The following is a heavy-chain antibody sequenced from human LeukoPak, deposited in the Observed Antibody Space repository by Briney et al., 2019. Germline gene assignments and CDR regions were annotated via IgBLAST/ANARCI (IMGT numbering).Heavy chain of an antibody. V-gene: IGHV3-48*03. CDR2: ISSSGSTI. D-gene: IGHD5-12*01. CDR3: ARGPSGYDPHFDY. Sequence: GGSLRPSCAASGFTFSSYEMNWVRQAPGKGLEWVSYISSSGSTIYYADSVKGRFTISRDNAKNSLYLQMNSLRAEDTAVYYCARGPSGYDPHFDYWGQGTLVTVSS. CDR1: GFTFSSYE. J-gene: IGHJ4*02.